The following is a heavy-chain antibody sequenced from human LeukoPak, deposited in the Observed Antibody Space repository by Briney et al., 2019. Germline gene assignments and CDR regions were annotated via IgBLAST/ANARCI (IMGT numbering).Heavy chain of an antibody. V-gene: IGHV3-64*01. D-gene: IGHD1-26*01. Sequence: PGGSLRLSCAASGFTFSSYAMHWVRQAPGKGLEYVSAISSNGGSTYYGNSVKGRFTISRDNSKNTLYLQMGSLRTEDMAVYYCARDFPPGGSATLLYMDGWGKGTTVTVSS. CDR3: ARDFPPGGSATLLYMDG. J-gene: IGHJ6*03. CDR2: ISSNGGST. CDR1: GFTFSSYA.